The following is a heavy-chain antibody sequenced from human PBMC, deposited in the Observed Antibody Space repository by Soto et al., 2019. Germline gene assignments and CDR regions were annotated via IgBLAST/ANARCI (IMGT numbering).Heavy chain of an antibody. V-gene: IGHV4-34*01. CDR1: GGSFSGYY. Sequence: SETLSLTCAVYGGSFSGYYWSWIRQPPGKGLEWIGEINHSGSTNYNPSLKSRVTISVDTSKNQFSLKLSSVTAADTAVYYCAGGESVVVPAAIGYWGQGTLVTVSS. J-gene: IGHJ4*02. CDR3: AGGESVVVPAAIGY. CDR2: INHSGST. D-gene: IGHD2-2*01.